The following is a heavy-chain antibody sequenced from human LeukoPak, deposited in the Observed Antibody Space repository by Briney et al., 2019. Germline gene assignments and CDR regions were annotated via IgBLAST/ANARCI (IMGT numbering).Heavy chain of an antibody. Sequence: ASVKVSCKASGYTFTSYGISWVRQAPGQGLEWMGWISAYNGNTNYAQKLQGRVTMTTDTSTSTAYMELRSLRSDDTAVYYCARGGTSEYQLLYSNWFDPWGQGTLVTVSS. D-gene: IGHD2-2*02. CDR3: ARGGTSEYQLLYSNWFDP. J-gene: IGHJ5*02. CDR2: ISAYNGNT. V-gene: IGHV1-18*01. CDR1: GYTFTSYG.